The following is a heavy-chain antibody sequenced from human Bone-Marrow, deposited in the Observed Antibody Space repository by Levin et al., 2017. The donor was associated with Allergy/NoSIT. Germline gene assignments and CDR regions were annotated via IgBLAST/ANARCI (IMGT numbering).Heavy chain of an antibody. CDR1: GFIFADYA. J-gene: IGHJ6*03. CDR2: LDGSSGKT. CDR3: AKAGTTVMLDYSYLDV. Sequence: PGGSLRLSCAASGFIFADYAMNWVRQAPGRGLEWVSSLDGSSGKTHYADVAKGRLTITREYSKNTLFLQMNSLRVEDTARYYCAKAGTTVMLDYSYLDVWGEGTAVTVSS. V-gene: IGHV3-23*01. D-gene: IGHD4-17*01.